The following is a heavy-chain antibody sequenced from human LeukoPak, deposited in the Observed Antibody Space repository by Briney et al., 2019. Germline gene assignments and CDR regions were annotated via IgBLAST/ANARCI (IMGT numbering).Heavy chain of an antibody. V-gene: IGHV4-4*07. CDR1: GGSISSYY. Sequence: KSSETLSRTRTGPGGSISSYYWSWIRQPAGKGLEWVGRIYTSGSTNYNPSLKSRVTMSVDTSKNQFSLKLSSVTAADTTVYYCARDGPSPRYSSSWYWFDPWGQGTLVTVSS. CDR3: ARDGPSPRYSSSWYWFDP. D-gene: IGHD6-13*01. J-gene: IGHJ5*02. CDR2: IYTSGST.